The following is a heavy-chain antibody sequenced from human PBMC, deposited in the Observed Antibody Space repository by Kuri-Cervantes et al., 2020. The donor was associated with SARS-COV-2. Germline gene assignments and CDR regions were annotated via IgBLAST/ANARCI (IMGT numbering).Heavy chain of an antibody. CDR3: ARVVFDTAMVYFDY. V-gene: IGHV3-30-3*01. CDR2: ISYDGSNK. D-gene: IGHD5-18*01. J-gene: IGHJ4*02. Sequence: LSLTCAASGFTFSSYAMHWVRQAPGKGLEWVAVISYDGSNKYYADSVRGRFTISRDNSKNTLYLQMNSLRAEDTAVYYCARVVFDTAMVYFDYWGQGTLVTVSS. CDR1: GFTFSSYA.